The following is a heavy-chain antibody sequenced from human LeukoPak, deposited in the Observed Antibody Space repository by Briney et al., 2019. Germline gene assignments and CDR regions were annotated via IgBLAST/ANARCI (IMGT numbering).Heavy chain of an antibody. J-gene: IGHJ4*02. V-gene: IGHV3-21*05. Sequence: GGSLRLSCAASGFTFSSYEMNWVRQAPGKGLEWVSYISSSSSYIYYADSVKGRFTISRDSAKNSLYLQMNSLRAEDTAVYYCAREPLVRGVSFDYWGQGTLVTVSS. CDR3: AREPLVRGVSFDY. CDR2: ISSSSSYI. D-gene: IGHD3-10*01. CDR1: GFTFSSYE.